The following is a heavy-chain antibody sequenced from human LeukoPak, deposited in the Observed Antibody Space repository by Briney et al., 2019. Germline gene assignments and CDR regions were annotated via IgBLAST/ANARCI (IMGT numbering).Heavy chain of an antibody. V-gene: IGHV3-23*01. CDR3: ARDRGKDYFDN. Sequence: GGSLRLSCAASGFTFSSSAMSWVRQAPGKGLEWVSVISSSGGSTYYADSVKGRFTISRDNSKNTVYLHMNSLRAEDTAVYYCARDRGKDYFDNWGQGTQVTVSS. CDR2: ISSSGGST. J-gene: IGHJ4*02. D-gene: IGHD4-23*01. CDR1: GFTFSSSA.